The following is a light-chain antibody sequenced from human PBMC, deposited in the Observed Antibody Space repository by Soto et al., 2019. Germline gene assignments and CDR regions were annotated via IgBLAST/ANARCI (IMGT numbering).Light chain of an antibody. V-gene: IGLV1-40*01. CDR3: QSSDSSLSGCV. CDR1: SSNIGAGYD. CDR2: GNS. Sequence: QSVLTQPPSVSGAPGQRVTISCTGSSSNIGAGYDVHWYQQLPGTAPKLLIYGNSNRPSGVPDRFSGSKSGTSASLAITGLQAEDEADDYCQSSDSSLSGCVFGTGTKVTVL. J-gene: IGLJ1*01.